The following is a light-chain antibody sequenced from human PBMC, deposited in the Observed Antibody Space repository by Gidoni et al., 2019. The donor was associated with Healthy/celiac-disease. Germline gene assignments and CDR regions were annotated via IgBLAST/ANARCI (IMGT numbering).Light chain of an antibody. CDR3: QQRSNWPPIT. Sequence: EIVLTQSPATLSLSPGERATLSCRASQSVSSYLAWYQQKPGQAPRLRIYDASNMATGIPARFSGSGSVTSFTLTIRRLEPEYFAFYYCQQRSNWPPITFGQGTRLEIK. V-gene: IGKV3-11*01. CDR1: QSVSSY. J-gene: IGKJ5*01. CDR2: DAS.